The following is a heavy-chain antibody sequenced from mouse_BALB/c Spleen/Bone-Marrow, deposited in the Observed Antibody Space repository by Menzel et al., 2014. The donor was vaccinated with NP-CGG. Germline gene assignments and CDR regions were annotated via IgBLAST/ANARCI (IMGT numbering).Heavy chain of an antibody. V-gene: IGHV1-69*02. D-gene: IGHD2-2*01. Sequence: VQLQQSGAELVRPGASVKLSCKASGYSFTSYWMNWVKQRPGQGLEWIGVIHPSDSETRLNQKFKDKATLTVDKSSSTAYMQLSSPTSEDSAVYYCARLGGLRVFDYWGQGTTLTVSS. J-gene: IGHJ2*01. CDR3: ARLGGLRVFDY. CDR2: IHPSDSET. CDR1: GYSFTSYW.